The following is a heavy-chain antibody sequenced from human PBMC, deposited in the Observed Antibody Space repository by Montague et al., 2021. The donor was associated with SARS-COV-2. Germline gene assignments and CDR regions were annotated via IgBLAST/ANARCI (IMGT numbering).Heavy chain of an antibody. V-gene: IGHV4-34*01. Sequence: SETLSLTCAVYGGSFSGFYWTWIRQPPGKGLEWIGEMNHGGSTNYNPSLKSRVTISVDTSKNQFSLKLTSVTAADTAVYYCARGVTYYDILTGYYKGKYYYGMDVWGQGTTVTVSS. J-gene: IGHJ6*02. CDR2: MNHGGST. CDR3: ARGVTYYDILTGYYKGKYYYGMDV. CDR1: GGSFSGFY. D-gene: IGHD3-9*01.